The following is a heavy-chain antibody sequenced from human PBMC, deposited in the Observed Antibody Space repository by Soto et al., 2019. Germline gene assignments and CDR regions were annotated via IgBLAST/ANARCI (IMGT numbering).Heavy chain of an antibody. Sequence: SETLSLTCTVSGGSISSYYWSWIRQPPGKGLEWIGYIYYSGSTNYNPSLKSRVTISVDTSKNQFSLKLSSVTAADTAVYYCARCGHSEPYYFDYWGQGTLVTVYS. D-gene: IGHD2-21*01. CDR1: GGSISSYY. CDR2: IYYSGST. CDR3: ARCGHSEPYYFDY. J-gene: IGHJ4*02. V-gene: IGHV4-59*01.